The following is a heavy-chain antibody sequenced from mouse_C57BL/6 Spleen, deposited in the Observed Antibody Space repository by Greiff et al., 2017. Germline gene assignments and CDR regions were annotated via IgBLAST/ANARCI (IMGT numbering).Heavy chain of an antibody. CDR1: GFTFSSYT. D-gene: IGHD1-1*01. CDR3: ARAQRGSSTLYDMDY. Sequence: EVKLVESGGGLVKPGGSLKLSCAASGFTFSSYTMSWVRQTPEKRLEWVATISGGGGNTYYPDSVKGRVTISRDNAKNTLYLQMSSLRSEDTALYFCARAQRGSSTLYDMDYWGQGTSVTVSS. CDR2: ISGGGGNT. V-gene: IGHV5-9*01. J-gene: IGHJ4*01.